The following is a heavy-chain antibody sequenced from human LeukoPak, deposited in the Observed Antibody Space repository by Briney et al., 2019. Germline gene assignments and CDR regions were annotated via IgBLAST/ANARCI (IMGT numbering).Heavy chain of an antibody. V-gene: IGHV3-23*01. CDR1: GFTFSSYA. D-gene: IGHD2-15*01. CDR2: ISGSGGST. J-gene: IGHJ4*02. CDR3: AKLGLYCSGGYCYSQYYFDY. Sequence: GGSLRLSCAASGFTFSSYAMSWVRQGPGKGLEWVSVISGSGGSTYYADSVKGRFTTSRDNSKNTLYLQMNSLRAEDTAVYYCAKLGLYCSGGYCYSQYYFDYWGQGALVTVSS.